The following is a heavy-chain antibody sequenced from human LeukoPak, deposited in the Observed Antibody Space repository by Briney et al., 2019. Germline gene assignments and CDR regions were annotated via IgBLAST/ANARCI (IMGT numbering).Heavy chain of an antibody. J-gene: IGHJ6*03. V-gene: IGHV1-69*06. CDR3: AREIRVAGYYYMDV. D-gene: IGHD3-10*01. CDR2: IIPIFGTA. Sequence: SVKVSCKASGGTFSSYAISWVRQAPGQGLEWMGGIIPIFGTANYAQKFQGRVTITANKSTSTAYMELSSLRSEDTAVYYCAREIRVAGYYYMDVWGKGTTVTVSS. CDR1: GGTFSSYA.